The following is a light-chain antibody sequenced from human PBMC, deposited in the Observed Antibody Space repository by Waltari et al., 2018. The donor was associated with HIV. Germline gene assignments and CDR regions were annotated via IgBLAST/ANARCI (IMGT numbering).Light chain of an antibody. J-gene: IGLJ3*02. CDR3: AAWDDSLNGWV. Sequence: QSVLTQPPSVSEAPRQRVTISCSGSSSNIGNNDVNWYQQLPGKAPKLLIYYDDLLPSGVSDRFSCSKSGTSASLAISGLQSEDEADYYCAAWDDSLNGWVFGGGTKLTVL. CDR2: YDD. CDR1: SSNIGNND. V-gene: IGLV1-36*01.